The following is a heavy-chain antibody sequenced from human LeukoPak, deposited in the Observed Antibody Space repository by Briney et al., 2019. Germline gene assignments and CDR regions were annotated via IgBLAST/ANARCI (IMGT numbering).Heavy chain of an antibody. CDR3: TRDFAFQQFAY. D-gene: IGHD1/OR15-1a*01. V-gene: IGHV3-7*01. CDR2: INQDGSTK. J-gene: IGHJ4*02. Sequence: EWLANINQDGSTKNYVDAVEGRFTISRDNAKNSLYLQMNRPRAEDTAVYYCTRDFAFQQFAYWGQGTLVTVSS.